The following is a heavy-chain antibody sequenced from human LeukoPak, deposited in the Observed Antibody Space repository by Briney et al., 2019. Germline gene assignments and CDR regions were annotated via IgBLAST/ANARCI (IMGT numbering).Heavy chain of an antibody. D-gene: IGHD1-7*01. CDR3: ARGLELPIYYMDV. CDR1: GGTFSSSA. V-gene: IGHV1-69*05. Sequence: ASVKVSCKASGGTFSSSAISWVRQAPGQGLEWMGGIIPIFGTANYAQKFQGRVTITTDESTSTAYMELSSPRSEDTAVYYCARGLELPIYYMDVWGKGTTVTVSS. CDR2: IIPIFGTA. J-gene: IGHJ6*03.